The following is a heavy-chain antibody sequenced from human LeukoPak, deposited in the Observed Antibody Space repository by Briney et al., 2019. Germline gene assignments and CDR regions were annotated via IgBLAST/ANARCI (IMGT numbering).Heavy chain of an antibody. D-gene: IGHD4-23*01. V-gene: IGHV3-74*01. J-gene: IGHJ4*02. CDR2: IASDGSST. Sequence: GGSLRLSFADSGFPFSSNWMHWVRQAPGKGLGWVSRIASDGSSTDYADSVRGRFTISRDNAKNTLYLQMNSLRAEDTAVYYCTSARYGGNSDYWGQGTLVTVSS. CDR1: GFPFSSNW. CDR3: TSARYGGNSDY.